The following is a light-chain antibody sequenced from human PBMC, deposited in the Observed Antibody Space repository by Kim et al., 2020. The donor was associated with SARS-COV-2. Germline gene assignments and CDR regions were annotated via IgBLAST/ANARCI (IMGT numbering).Light chain of an antibody. J-gene: IGKJ4*01. V-gene: IGKV4-1*01. CDR1: QSILYSPNNRNY. CDR2: WAS. Sequence: DIVMTQSPDSLAVSLGETATINCKSSQSILYSPNNRNYLAWYQQRPGQAPKLLIYWASTRDAGVPDRFSGSGSGTDFTLTISSLQAEDVAVYYCQQYYDTPITFGGGTKVDIK. CDR3: QQYYDTPIT.